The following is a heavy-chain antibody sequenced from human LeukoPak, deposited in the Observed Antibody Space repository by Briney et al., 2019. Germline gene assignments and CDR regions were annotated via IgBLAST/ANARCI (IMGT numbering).Heavy chain of an antibody. CDR2: ITPNADRT. J-gene: IGHJ1*01. CDR3: AITHGYYDGSSYWVQ. CDR1: GFTFGSYG. D-gene: IGHD3-22*01. V-gene: IGHV3-23*01. Sequence: GGSLRLSCAASGFTFGSYGMSWVRQAPGKGLEWVSFITPNADRTSYADSVEGRFTISRDNPRNTLYMQMNSLRDEDAALYYCAITHGYYDGSSYWVQWGQATLATHSS.